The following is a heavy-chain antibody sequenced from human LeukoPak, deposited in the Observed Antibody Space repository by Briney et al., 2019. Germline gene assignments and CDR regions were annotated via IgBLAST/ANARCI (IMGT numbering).Heavy chain of an antibody. CDR2: IKQDGSEK. CDR3: ARGWAVVTAITLLSY. V-gene: IGHV3-7*01. Sequence: PGGSLRLSCAASGFTFSSYWMSWVRQAPGKGLEWVANIKQDGSEKYYVDSVKGRFTISRDNAKNSLYLQMNSLRAEDTAVYYCARGWAVVTAITLLSYWGQGTLVTVSS. CDR1: GFTFSSYW. J-gene: IGHJ4*02. D-gene: IGHD2-21*02.